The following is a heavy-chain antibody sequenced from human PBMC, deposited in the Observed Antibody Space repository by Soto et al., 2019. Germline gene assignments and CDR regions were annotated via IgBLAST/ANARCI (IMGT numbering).Heavy chain of an antibody. D-gene: IGHD2-2*01. V-gene: IGHV4-30-4*01. CDR3: ARHCITGSCYAGSVDP. Sequence: QVQLQESGPGLVKPSQTLSLTCTVSGGSISSGDYYWSWIRRPPGKGLEWIGYIFYSGSTYYNPSLKSRVTISVDTSKNQFSLKLSSVTAADTAVYYCARHCITGSCYAGSVDPWGQGTLVTVSS. J-gene: IGHJ5*02. CDR1: GGSISSGDYY. CDR2: IFYSGST.